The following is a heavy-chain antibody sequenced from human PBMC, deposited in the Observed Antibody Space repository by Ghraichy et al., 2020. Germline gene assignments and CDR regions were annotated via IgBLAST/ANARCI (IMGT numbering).Heavy chain of an antibody. J-gene: IGHJ4*02. V-gene: IGHV3-23*01. D-gene: IGHD3-9*01. CDR1: GFTFSDYA. CDR2: ITGGGGST. Sequence: GSLRLSCAASGFTFSDYALTWVRQAPGKGLEWVSTITGGGGSTSYVDSVKGWFTISRDNSKNTLYMQMNSLRAEDTAVYYCAKDSYDILTGPITWGQGTLVTVSS. CDR3: AKDSYDILTGPIT.